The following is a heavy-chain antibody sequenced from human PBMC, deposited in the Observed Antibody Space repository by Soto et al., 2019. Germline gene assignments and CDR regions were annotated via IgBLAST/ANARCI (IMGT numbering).Heavy chain of an antibody. CDR1: GDSITGDNW. CDR3: AKNYGNAFDI. CDR2: IHHSGAT. Sequence: SETLSLTCAVSGDSITGDNWWSWVRQPPGKGLEWIGEIHHSGATNYNPSLKSRVTISVDTSKNQFSLKLSSVTAADTAVYYCAKNYGNAFDIWGQGTMVTVSS. V-gene: IGHV4-4*02. D-gene: IGHD3-10*01. J-gene: IGHJ3*02.